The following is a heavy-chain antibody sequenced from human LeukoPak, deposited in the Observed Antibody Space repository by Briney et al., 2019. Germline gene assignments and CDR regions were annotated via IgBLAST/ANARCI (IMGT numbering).Heavy chain of an antibody. J-gene: IGHJ4*02. Sequence: GGSLRLSCAASGFTFSTYAMTWVRQAPGKGLEWVSAISGRGGSTYYADSVKGRFTISRDNSKNTLYLQMNSLRADDTAVYYCAKDLGWLQLNFDYWGQGTLVTVSS. CDR3: AKDLGWLQLNFDY. CDR2: ISGRGGST. D-gene: IGHD5-24*01. V-gene: IGHV3-23*01. CDR1: GFTFSTYA.